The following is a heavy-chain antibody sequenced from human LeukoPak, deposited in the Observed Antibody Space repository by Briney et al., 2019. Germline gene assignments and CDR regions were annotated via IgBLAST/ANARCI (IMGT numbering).Heavy chain of an antibody. Sequence: SETLSLTCTVSGGSISSYYWSWIRQPAGKGLEWIGRIYTSGSTNYNPSLKSRVTISVDTSKNQFSLKLSSVTAADTAVYYCAREPPYYYDSSGYSDIWGQGTMVTVSS. V-gene: IGHV4-4*07. D-gene: IGHD3-22*01. CDR3: AREPPYYYDSSGYSDI. CDR1: GGSISSYY. J-gene: IGHJ3*02. CDR2: IYTSGST.